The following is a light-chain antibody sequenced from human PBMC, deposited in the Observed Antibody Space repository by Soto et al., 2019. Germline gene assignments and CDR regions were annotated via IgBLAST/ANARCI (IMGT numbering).Light chain of an antibody. CDR3: AAWDDSLNGYV. CDR1: SSNIGSNT. CDR2: SNS. Sequence: QSVLTQPPSASGTPGQRVTLTCSGSSSNIGSNTVNWYQQLPGTAPNLLIYSNSHRPSGVPDRFSGSKSGTSASLAISGLQSEDEADYDCAAWDDSLNGYVFGTGTKLTVL. J-gene: IGLJ1*01. V-gene: IGLV1-44*01.